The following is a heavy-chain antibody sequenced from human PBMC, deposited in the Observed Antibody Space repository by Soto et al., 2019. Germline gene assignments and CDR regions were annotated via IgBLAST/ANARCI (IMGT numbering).Heavy chain of an antibody. Sequence: PLETLSLTCTVSGGSISSDYWSWIRQSPGKGLEWIGSIHYSGSTNSNPSLKSRVTISVDTSKNQFSLKLNSVTAADTAVYYCERHYAVVLYYFDYWGQGTLVTVSS. V-gene: IGHV4-59*08. CDR3: ERHYAVVLYYFDY. CDR2: IHYSGST. D-gene: IGHD2-21*01. J-gene: IGHJ4*02. CDR1: GGSISSDY.